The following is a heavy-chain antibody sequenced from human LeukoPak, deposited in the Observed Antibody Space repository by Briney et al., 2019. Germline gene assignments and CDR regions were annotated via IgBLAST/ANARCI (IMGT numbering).Heavy chain of an antibody. CDR3: VSFYETY. V-gene: IGHV3-74*01. D-gene: IGHD2-2*01. J-gene: IGHJ4*02. CDR2: INSDGSWT. Sequence: GGSLRLSCAASGNYWMHWVRQAPGKGLVWVSHINSDGSWTSYAGSVKGRFTISKDNAKNTVYLQMNNLRAEDTAVYYCVSFYETYWGRGTLVTVSS. CDR1: GNYW.